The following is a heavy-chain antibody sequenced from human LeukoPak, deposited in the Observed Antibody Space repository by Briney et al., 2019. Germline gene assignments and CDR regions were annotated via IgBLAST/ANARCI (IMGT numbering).Heavy chain of an antibody. J-gene: IGHJ3*02. CDR3: ATDPPWGSDVFDM. CDR2: IKSDGSDK. V-gene: IGHV3-7*03. CDR1: GVRQNIQW. Sequence: GDPLTLSCSASGVRQNIQWKLWPRPPTGKGLEELANIKSDGSDKHYVDSVKGRFTISRDNARNSLFLQMSSLRADDTATYYCATDPPWGSDVFDMWGRGTMVTVSS. D-gene: IGHD7-27*01.